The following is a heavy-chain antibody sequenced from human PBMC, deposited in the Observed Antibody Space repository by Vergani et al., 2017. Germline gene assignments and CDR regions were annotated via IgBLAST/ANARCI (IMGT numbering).Heavy chain of an antibody. Sequence: QVQLVQSGAEVKKPGASVKVSCKASGYTFTGYYMHWVRQAPGQGLEWMGWINPNSGGTNYAQKFQGRVTMTRGTSISTAYMELSSLRSEDTAVYYCVPGKGNSYYYYGMDVWGQGTTVTVSS. J-gene: IGHJ6*02. V-gene: IGHV1-2*02. CDR1: GYTFTGYY. D-gene: IGHD4-23*01. CDR2: INPNSGGT. CDR3: VPGKGNSYYYYGMDV.